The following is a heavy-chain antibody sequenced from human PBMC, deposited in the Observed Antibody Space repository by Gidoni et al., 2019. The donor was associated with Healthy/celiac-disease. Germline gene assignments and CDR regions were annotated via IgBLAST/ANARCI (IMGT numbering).Heavy chain of an antibody. Sequence: QVQLVQSGAEVKKPGSSVKVSCKASGGTFSSYAISWVRQAPGQGLEWMGGIIPIFGTANYAQKFQGRVTITADKSTSTAYMELSSLRSEDTAVYYCARVSSIAARAADYYFDYWGQGTLVTVSS. J-gene: IGHJ4*02. CDR1: GGTFSSYA. D-gene: IGHD6-6*01. V-gene: IGHV1-69*06. CDR2: IIPIFGTA. CDR3: ARVSSIAARAADYYFDY.